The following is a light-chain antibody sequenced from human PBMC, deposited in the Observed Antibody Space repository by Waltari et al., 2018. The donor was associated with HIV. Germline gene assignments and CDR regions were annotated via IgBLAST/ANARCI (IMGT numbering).Light chain of an antibody. CDR2: DTD. J-gene: IGLJ2*01. CDR1: PRPVPTAHY. CDR3: LLRFADKRT. V-gene: IGLV7-46*01. Sequence: QAVVTQEPSVTVSPGGTVILPCDSPPRPVPTAHYPHWFQQRPGHAPQTFIYDTDKRQSWTPARFSGFIVGGKAALTLSGARPEDEADYYCLLRFADKRTFGGGT.